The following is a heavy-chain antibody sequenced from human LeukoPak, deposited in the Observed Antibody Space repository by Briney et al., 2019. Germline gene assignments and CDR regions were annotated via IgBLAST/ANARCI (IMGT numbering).Heavy chain of an antibody. J-gene: IGHJ4*02. CDR2: IKKDGFFS. CDR1: GFPFRVRW. CDR3: ATDLDYTFDY. Sequence: GGSLRLSCTASGFPFRVRWMHWVRHAPGKGLVWISLIKKDGFFSTYADSVKGRFTISRDDAKNTLYLQMDSLRADDTAVYYCATDLDYTFDYWGRGTLVTVSS. D-gene: IGHD4-4*01. V-gene: IGHV3-74*03.